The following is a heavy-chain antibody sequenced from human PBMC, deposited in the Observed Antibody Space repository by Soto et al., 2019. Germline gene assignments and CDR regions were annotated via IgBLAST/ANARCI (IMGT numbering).Heavy chain of an antibody. CDR1: GFTFSSYG. D-gene: IGHD5-18*01. J-gene: IGHJ4*02. CDR2: ISYDGSNK. CDR3: ALDQGDTAMTFDY. Sequence: GGSLRLSCAASGFTFSSYGMHWVRQAPGKGLEWVAVISYDGSNKYYADSVKGRFTISRDNSKNTLYLQMNSLRAEDTAVYYCALDQGDTAMTFDYWGQGTLVTVSS. V-gene: IGHV3-30*03.